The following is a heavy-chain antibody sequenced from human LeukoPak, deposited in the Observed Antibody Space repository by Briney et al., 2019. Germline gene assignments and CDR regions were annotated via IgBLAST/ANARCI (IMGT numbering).Heavy chain of an antibody. CDR3: ARDSAPYSSSWYYFDY. CDR1: GGSISSSSYY. V-gene: IGHV4-39*07. J-gene: IGHJ4*02. D-gene: IGHD6-13*01. Sequence: PSETLSLTCTVSGGSISSSSYYWGWIRQPPGKGLEWIGSIYYSGSTYYNPSLKSRITISVDTSKNQFSLKLSSVTAADTAVYYCARDSAPYSSSWYYFDYWGQGTLVTVSS. CDR2: IYYSGST.